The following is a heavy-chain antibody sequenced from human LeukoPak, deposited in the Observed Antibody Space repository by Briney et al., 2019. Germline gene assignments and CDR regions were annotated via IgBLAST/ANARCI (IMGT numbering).Heavy chain of an antibody. Sequence: SQTPSLTCAISGDSVSSNSAAWNWIRQSPSRGLEWLGRTYYRSKWYNDYAVSVKSRITLNPDTSKNQFSLQLNSVTPEDTAVYYCARGSCSDGSCYDFDYWGQGTLVTVSS. CDR2: TYYRSKWYN. V-gene: IGHV6-1*01. CDR1: GDSVSSNSAA. J-gene: IGHJ4*02. D-gene: IGHD2-15*01. CDR3: ARGSCSDGSCYDFDY.